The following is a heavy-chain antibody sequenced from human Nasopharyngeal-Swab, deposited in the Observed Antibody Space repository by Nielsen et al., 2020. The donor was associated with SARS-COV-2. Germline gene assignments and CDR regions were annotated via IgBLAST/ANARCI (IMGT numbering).Heavy chain of an antibody. D-gene: IGHD3/OR15-3a*01. J-gene: IGHJ4*02. Sequence: GGSLRLSCAASGFSFSDYYISWIRQAPGKGLEWVSYISTTGTTVYYADSVKGRFIISRDNAKNSLFLQMNSLRAEDTAVYYCARGLRGRTDFDYWGQGTLVTVSS. V-gene: IGHV3-11*01. CDR1: GFSFSDYY. CDR3: ARGLRGRTDFDY. CDR2: ISTTGTTV.